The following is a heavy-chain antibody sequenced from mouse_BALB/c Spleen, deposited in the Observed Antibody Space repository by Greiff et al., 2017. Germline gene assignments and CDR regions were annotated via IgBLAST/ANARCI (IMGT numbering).Heavy chain of an antibody. CDR3: ARNYYGSSYVTYYFDY. CDR2: IRNKANGYTT. V-gene: IGHV7-3*02. J-gene: IGHJ2*01. Sequence: DVKLVESGGGLVQPGGSLRLSCATSGFTFTDYYMSWVRQPPGKALEWLGFIRNKANGYTTEYSASVKGRFTISRDNSQSILYLQMNTLRAEDSATYYCARNYYGSSYVTYYFDYWGQGTTLTVSS. D-gene: IGHD1-1*01. CDR1: GFTFTDYY.